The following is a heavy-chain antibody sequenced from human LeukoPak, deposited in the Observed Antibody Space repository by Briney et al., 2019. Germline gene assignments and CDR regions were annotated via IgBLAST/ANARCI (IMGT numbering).Heavy chain of an antibody. Sequence: GGSLRLSCAASGFTFSSYAMSWVRQAPGKGLEWVSAISGGGGSTYYADSVKGRFTISRDDSKNTLYLQMNSLRAEDTAVYYCAKDWVGTPPPYSFDYWGQGTLVTVSS. V-gene: IGHV3-23*01. D-gene: IGHD1-1*01. J-gene: IGHJ4*02. CDR3: AKDWVGTPPPYSFDY. CDR2: ISGGGGST. CDR1: GFTFSSYA.